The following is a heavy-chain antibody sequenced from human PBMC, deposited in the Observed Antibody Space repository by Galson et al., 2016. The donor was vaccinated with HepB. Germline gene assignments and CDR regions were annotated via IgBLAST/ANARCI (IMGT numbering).Heavy chain of an antibody. Sequence: SLRLSCAASGFAFSSYAMRWVRQAPGKGLEWVSAIRDSGRTTYYTDSVKRRFTISSDNSRNSLHLQMNSLTAEDTAIYYCANLRGGYSGPRYYDYYNGMDVWGQGTTVTVSS. CDR2: IRDSGRTT. V-gene: IGHV3-23*01. CDR1: GFAFSSYA. J-gene: IGHJ6*02. CDR3: ANLRGGYSGPRYYDYYNGMDV. D-gene: IGHD5-12*01.